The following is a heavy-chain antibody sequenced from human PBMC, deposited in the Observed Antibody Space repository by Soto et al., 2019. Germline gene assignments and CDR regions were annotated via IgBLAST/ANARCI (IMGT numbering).Heavy chain of an antibody. Sequence: ASVKVSCKASGYTFTSYYMHWVRQAPGQGLGWMGIINPSGGSTSYAQKFQGRVTMTRDTSTSTVYMGLSSLRSEDTAVYYCAREGWLQSRGGGLDYWGQGTLVTVS. CDR3: AREGWLQSRGGGLDY. J-gene: IGHJ4*02. V-gene: IGHV1-46*01. CDR1: GYTFTSYY. CDR2: INPSGGST. D-gene: IGHD5-12*01.